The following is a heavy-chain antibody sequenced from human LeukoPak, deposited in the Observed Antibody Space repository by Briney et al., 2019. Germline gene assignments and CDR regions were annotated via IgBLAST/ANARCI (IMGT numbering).Heavy chain of an antibody. CDR1: GFTFSSYW. V-gene: IGHV3-30*02. CDR3: AKGVAATKGVDY. J-gene: IGHJ4*02. D-gene: IGHD2-15*01. CDR2: IRYDGSNK. Sequence: GGSLRLSCEASGFTFSSYWMSWVRQAPGKGLEWVAFIRYDGSNKYYADSVKGRFTISRDNSKNTLYLQMNSLRAEDTAVYYCAKGVAATKGVDYWGQGTLVTVSS.